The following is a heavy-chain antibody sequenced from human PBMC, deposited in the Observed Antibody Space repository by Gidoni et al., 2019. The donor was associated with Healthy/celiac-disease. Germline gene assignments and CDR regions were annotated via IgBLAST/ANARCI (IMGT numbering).Heavy chain of an antibody. CDR1: GGTFSSYA. V-gene: IGHV1-69*01. D-gene: IGHD3-10*01. CDR2: IIPIFGTA. J-gene: IGHJ6*02. CDR3: ANYYYGSGSYYMDYGMDV. Sequence: QVQLVQSGAEVKKPGSSVKVSCKASGGTFSSYALSWVRQAPGQGLEWMGGIIPIFGTANYAQKSQGRVTITADESTSTAYMELSSLRSEDTAVYYCANYYYGSGSYYMDYGMDVWGQGTTVTVSS.